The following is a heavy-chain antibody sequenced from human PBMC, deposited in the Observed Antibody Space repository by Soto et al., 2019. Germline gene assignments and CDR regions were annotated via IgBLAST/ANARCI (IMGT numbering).Heavy chain of an antibody. D-gene: IGHD6-19*01. V-gene: IGHV1-3*01. CDR3: AKEPAVAGMLALDF. CDR1: GYTFTNYI. Sequence: QAQIVQSGVEVKKPGASVKISCKDSGYTFTNYITHWVRQAPGQRLEWMGWINAANGNTKYSQKFQGRVTITRDTSATTVYMDLKSLKSEDTAVYYCAKEPAVAGMLALDFWGQGTLVTVSS. CDR2: INAANGNT. J-gene: IGHJ4*02.